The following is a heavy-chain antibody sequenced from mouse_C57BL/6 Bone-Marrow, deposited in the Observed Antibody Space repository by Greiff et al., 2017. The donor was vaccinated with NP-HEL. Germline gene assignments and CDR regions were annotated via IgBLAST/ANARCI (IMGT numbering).Heavy chain of an antibody. CDR2: ISYSGST. CDR3: ARSITTVVATDWYFDV. D-gene: IGHD1-1*01. CDR1: GYSITSDY. V-gene: IGHV3-8*01. J-gene: IGHJ1*03. Sequence: EVQLVESGPGLAKPSQTLSLPCSVTGYSITSDYWNWIRKFPGNKLEYMGYISYSGSTYYNPSLKSRISITRDTSKNQYYLQLNSVTTEDTATYYCARSITTVVATDWYFDVWGTGTTVTVSS.